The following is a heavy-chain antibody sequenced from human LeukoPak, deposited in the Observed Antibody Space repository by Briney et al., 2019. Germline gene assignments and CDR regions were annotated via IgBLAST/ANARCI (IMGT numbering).Heavy chain of an antibody. CDR2: INPNSGGT. CDR1: GYTFTCYY. D-gene: IGHD2-15*01. CDR3: AREYCSGGSCYNWFDP. Sequence: ASVKVSCKASGYTFTCYYMHWVRQAPGQGLEWMGWINPNSGGTNYAQKFQGRVTMTRDTSISTAYMELSRLRSDDTAVYYCAREYCSGGSCYNWFDPWGQGTLVTVSS. V-gene: IGHV1-2*02. J-gene: IGHJ5*02.